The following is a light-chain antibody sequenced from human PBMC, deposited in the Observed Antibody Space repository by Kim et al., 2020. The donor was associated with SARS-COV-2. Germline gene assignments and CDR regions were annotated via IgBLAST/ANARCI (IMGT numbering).Light chain of an antibody. Sequence: EIVLTQSPGTLSLSPGDRATLSCRASQSVSSNYLAWYQQKPGQAPRLLIYGASSRATGIPDRFNGSGSGTDFTLTISRLEPEDFVVYYCQQYGTSPYSFGQGTKLEIK. CDR1: QSVSSNY. CDR3: QQYGTSPYS. V-gene: IGKV3-20*01. J-gene: IGKJ2*03. CDR2: GAS.